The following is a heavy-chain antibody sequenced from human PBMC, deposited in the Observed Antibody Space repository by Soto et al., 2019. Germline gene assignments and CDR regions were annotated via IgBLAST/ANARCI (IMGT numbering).Heavy chain of an antibody. CDR3: ALGGRDIVVVPAAISDAFDI. CDR2: INHSGST. V-gene: IGHV4-34*01. D-gene: IGHD2-2*02. J-gene: IGHJ3*02. CDR1: GGSFSGYY. Sequence: SETLSLTCAVYGGSFSGYYWSWIRQPPGKGLEWIGEINHSGSTNYNPSLKSRVTISVDTSKNQFSLKLSSVPAADTAVYYCALGGRDIVVVPAAISDAFDIWGQGTMVTVSS.